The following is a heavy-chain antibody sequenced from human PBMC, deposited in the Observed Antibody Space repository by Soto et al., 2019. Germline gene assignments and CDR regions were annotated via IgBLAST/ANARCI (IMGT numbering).Heavy chain of an antibody. V-gene: IGHV3-7*01. J-gene: IGHJ4*02. CDR3: ARVRYYYGSGTAHYFDY. CDR1: GFTFSSYW. CDR2: IKQDGSEK. D-gene: IGHD3-10*01. Sequence: GGSLRLSCAASGFTFSSYWMSWVRQAPGKGLEWVANIKQDGSEKYYVDSVKGRFTISRDNAKNSLYLQMNSLRAEDTAVYYCARVRYYYGSGTAHYFDYWGQGTLVTVS.